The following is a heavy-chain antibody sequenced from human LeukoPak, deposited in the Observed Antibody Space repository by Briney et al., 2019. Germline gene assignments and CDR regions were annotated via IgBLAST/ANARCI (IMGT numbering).Heavy chain of an antibody. CDR1: GFTFSNAW. CDR3: TTVTDGGSDY. J-gene: IGHJ4*02. V-gene: IGHV3-15*01. Sequence: PGGSLRLSCAASGFTFSNAWMSWVRQAPGKGLEWVGRIKSKINDGTADYAGPVKGRFTISRDDSKNTLSLQMNSLKTEDTAVYYCTTVTDGGSDYWGQGTLVTVSS. D-gene: IGHD2-8*01. CDR2: IKSKINDGTA.